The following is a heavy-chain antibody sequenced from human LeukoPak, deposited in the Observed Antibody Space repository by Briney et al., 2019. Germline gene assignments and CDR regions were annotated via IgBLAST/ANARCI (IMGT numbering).Heavy chain of an antibody. CDR3: AREGVVVTGIPFDY. Sequence: GASVKVSCKASGYTFTTYYIHGVRQAPGQGLEWMGIINPSGGSTSYPQKFQGRVTMARDTSTSTVYMELSSLRSEDTAVYYCAREGVVVTGIPFDYWGQGTLVTVSS. J-gene: IGHJ4*02. V-gene: IGHV1-46*01. CDR1: GYTFTTYY. CDR2: INPSGGST. D-gene: IGHD2-21*02.